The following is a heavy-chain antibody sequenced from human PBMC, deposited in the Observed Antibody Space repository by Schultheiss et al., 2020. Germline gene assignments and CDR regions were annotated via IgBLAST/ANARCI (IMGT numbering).Heavy chain of an antibody. Sequence: GGSLRLSCAASGFTFSSYAMSWVRQAPGKGLEYVATFGHDGVSTYYADSVKGRFTVSRDDSKNTLYLQMNSLRAEDTARYYCAKGDNWNPHYFDYWGQGTLVTVSS. D-gene: IGHD1-20*01. V-gene: IGHV3-23*01. CDR1: GFTFSSYA. CDR2: FGHDGVST. CDR3: AKGDNWNPHYFDY. J-gene: IGHJ4*02.